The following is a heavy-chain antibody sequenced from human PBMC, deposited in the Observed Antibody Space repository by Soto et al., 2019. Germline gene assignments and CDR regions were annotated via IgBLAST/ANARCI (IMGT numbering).Heavy chain of an antibody. D-gene: IGHD5-18*01. CDR2: IKQDGSEK. CDR1: GFTFSSYW. J-gene: IGHJ6*02. Sequence: GSLRLSCAASGFTFSSYWMSWVRQAPGKGLEWVANIKQDGSEKYYVDSVKGRFTISRDNAKNSLYLQMNSLRAEDTAVYYCARDVRGYGYYYYGMDVWGQGTTVTVSS. V-gene: IGHV3-7*01. CDR3: ARDVRGYGYYYYGMDV.